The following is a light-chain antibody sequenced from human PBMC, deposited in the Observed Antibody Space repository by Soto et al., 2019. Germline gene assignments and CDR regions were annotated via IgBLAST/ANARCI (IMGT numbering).Light chain of an antibody. J-gene: IGKJ3*01. Sequence: DIQMTQSPSSLSASVGDRVTITCQASQDISNYLSWYQQKPGQAPNLLIHDASKLETGVPSRFSRSGPGTDFTITITSVQPEDIATHYCQQYATLQFTLGPVTKLQIK. CDR2: DAS. CDR1: QDISNY. CDR3: QQYATLQFT. V-gene: IGKV1-33*01.